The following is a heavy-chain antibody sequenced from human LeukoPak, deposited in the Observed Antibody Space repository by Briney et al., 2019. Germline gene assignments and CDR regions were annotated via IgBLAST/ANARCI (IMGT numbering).Heavy chain of an antibody. CDR2: TYYWSKWYN. J-gene: IGHJ4*02. CDR1: GDSVSSDSGG. Sequence: SQTLSLTCVISGDSVSSDSGGWNWIRQSPSGGLEWLGRTYYWSKWYNDYAVSVKSRITINPDTSKNQFSLQLNSVAPEDTALYYCARDTTRRFDHWGQGTLVTVSS. CDR3: ARDTTRRFDH. D-gene: IGHD1-26*01. V-gene: IGHV6-1*01.